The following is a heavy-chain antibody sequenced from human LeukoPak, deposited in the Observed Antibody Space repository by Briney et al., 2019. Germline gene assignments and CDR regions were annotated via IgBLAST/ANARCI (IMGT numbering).Heavy chain of an antibody. V-gene: IGHV1-2*02. CDR2: INPNSGGT. D-gene: IGHD2-2*02. Sequence: GASVKVSCKASGYTFTGYYMHWVRQAPGQGLEWMGWINPNSGGTNYAQKFQGRVTMTRDTSISTAYMELSRLRSDDTAVYYCARSKSLGYCSSTSCYRGFIGYWGQGTLVTVSS. CDR3: ARSKSLGYCSSTSCYRGFIGY. J-gene: IGHJ4*02. CDR1: GYTFTGYY.